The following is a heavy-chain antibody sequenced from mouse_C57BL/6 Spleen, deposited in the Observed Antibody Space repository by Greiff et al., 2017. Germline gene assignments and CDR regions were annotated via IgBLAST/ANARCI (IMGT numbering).Heavy chain of an antibody. Sequence: VQLQQSGPELVKPGASVKISCKASGYTFTDYYMNWVKQSHGKSLEWIGDINPNNGGTSYNQKFKGKATLTVDKSSSTAYMELRSLTSEDSAVYYCARDYDVDRYFDVWGTGTTVTVSS. D-gene: IGHD2-3*01. J-gene: IGHJ1*03. CDR1: GYTFTDYY. V-gene: IGHV1-26*01. CDR3: ARDYDVDRYFDV. CDR2: INPNNGGT.